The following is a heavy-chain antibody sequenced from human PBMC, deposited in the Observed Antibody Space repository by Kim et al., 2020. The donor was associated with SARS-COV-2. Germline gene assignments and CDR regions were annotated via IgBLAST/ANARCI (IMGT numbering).Heavy chain of an antibody. Sequence: DASDKYIVDSGKGRFTISRDNAKNSLYLQMNGLTADDTDVYYCARGGKIYWGQGTLVTVSS. CDR3: ARGGKIY. D-gene: IGHD1-26*01. J-gene: IGHJ4*02. CDR2: DASDK. V-gene: IGHV3-7*03.